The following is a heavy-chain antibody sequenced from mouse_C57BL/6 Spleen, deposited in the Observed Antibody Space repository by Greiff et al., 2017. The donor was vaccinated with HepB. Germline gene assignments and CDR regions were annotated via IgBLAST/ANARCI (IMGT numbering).Heavy chain of an antibody. J-gene: IGHJ4*01. CDR2: ISDGGSYT. V-gene: IGHV5-4*03. Sequence: DVMLVESGGGLVKPGGSLKLSCAASGFTFSSYAMSWVRQTPEKRLEWVATISDGGSYTYYPDNVKGRFTISRDNAKNNLYLQMSHLKSEDTAMYYCARALIYDGYAMDYWGQGTSVTVSS. D-gene: IGHD2-3*01. CDR3: ARALIYDGYAMDY. CDR1: GFTFSSYA.